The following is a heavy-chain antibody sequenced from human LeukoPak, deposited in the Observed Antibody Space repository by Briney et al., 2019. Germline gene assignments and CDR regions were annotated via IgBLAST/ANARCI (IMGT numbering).Heavy chain of an antibody. CDR3: ATQRSVGATPYYFDY. J-gene: IGHJ4*02. CDR1: GYTFTGYY. Sequence: ASVKVSCKASGYTFTGYYVHWVRQAPGQGLEWMGWINPNSGGTNYAQKVQGRVTMTRATSISTAYMALSRLRSDATAVYYCATQRSVGATPYYFDYWGQGTLVTVSS. CDR2: INPNSGGT. V-gene: IGHV1-2*02. D-gene: IGHD1-26*01.